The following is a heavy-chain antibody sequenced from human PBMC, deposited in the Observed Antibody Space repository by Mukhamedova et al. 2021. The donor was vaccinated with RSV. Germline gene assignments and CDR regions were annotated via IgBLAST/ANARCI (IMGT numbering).Heavy chain of an antibody. CDR2: IYASGST. J-gene: IGHJ4*02. CDR3: VRNAGIAAAGDYFDY. D-gene: IGHD6-13*01. V-gene: IGHV4-4*07. Sequence: GRIYASGSTNHNPSLKSRITMSVDTSKNQFSLKLRSMIAADAAMYYCVRNAGIAAAGDYFDYWGQGTLVTVSS.